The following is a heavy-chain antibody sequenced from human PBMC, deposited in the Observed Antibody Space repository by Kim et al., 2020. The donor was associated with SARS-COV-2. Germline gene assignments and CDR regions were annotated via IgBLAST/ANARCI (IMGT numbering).Heavy chain of an antibody. Sequence: VKGRFTVTRDTAKKQLYRQMNSLTAEDTAVYYCASAEKYYYDSSGYYLGYWGQGTLVTVSS. J-gene: IGHJ4*02. V-gene: IGHV3-74*01. D-gene: IGHD3-22*01. CDR3: ASAEKYYYDSSGYYLGY.